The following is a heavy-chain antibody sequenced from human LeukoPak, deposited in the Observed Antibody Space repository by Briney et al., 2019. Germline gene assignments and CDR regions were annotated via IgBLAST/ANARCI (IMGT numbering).Heavy chain of an antibody. CDR2: ISGSGGST. J-gene: IGHJ6*03. CDR1: GFTFSSYA. V-gene: IGHV3-23*01. Sequence: GWSLRLSCAAPGFTFSSYAMSWVRQAPGKGLEWVSAISGSGGSTYYADSVKGRFTISRDNSKSTLYLQMNSLRAEDTAVYYCAKAPVAGYYYYYMDVWGKGTTVTVSS. CDR3: AKAPVAGYYYYYMDV.